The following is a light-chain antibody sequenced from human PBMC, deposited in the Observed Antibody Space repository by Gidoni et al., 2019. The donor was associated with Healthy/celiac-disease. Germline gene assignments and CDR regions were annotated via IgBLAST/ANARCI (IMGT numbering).Light chain of an antibody. J-gene: IGLJ3*02. CDR2: EDN. CDR1: SGSIASNY. V-gene: IGLV6-57*02. CDR3: QSYDSSNPWV. Sequence: NFMLTQPHSVSESPGTTVTISCTGSSGSIASNYVQWCQQRPGSAPTTVIYEDNQRPPGVPDRFSGSIDSSSNSASLTISGLKTEDEADYYCQSYDSSNPWVFGGGTKLTVL.